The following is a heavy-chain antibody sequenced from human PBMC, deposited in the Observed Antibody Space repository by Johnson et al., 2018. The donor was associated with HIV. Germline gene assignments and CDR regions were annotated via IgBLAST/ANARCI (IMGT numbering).Heavy chain of an antibody. J-gene: IGHJ3*02. CDR2: IWYDGSNK. CDR1: GFTFNSYG. Sequence: QVQLVESGGGVVQPGRSLRLSCAASGFTFNSYGMHWVRQAPGKGLEWVAVIWYDGSNKYYADSVKGRFTISRDNSKNTLYLQMNSLRAEDTAVYYCAKDRILSGYGPGAFDIWGQGTMVTVSS. D-gene: IGHD5-12*01. V-gene: IGHV3-33*06. CDR3: AKDRILSGYGPGAFDI.